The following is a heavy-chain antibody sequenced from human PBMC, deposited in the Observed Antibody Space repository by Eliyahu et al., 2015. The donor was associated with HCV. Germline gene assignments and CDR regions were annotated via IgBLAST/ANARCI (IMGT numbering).Heavy chain of an antibody. J-gene: IGHJ3*02. D-gene: IGHD2-15*01. CDR2: IYYXGRT. V-gene: IGHV4-39*01. Sequence: QLQLQESGPGLVRPSGTLSLTCXVSGGSINRSGFYWGWIRQPPGKGLEWIGSIYYXGRTYYNPSLQSQVTMSIDTSKNQFSLKLRSVTAADTAVYYCARIVVEVAAPENDAFDIWGQGTMVTVSS. CDR3: ARIVVEVAAPENDAFDI. CDR1: GGSINRSGFY.